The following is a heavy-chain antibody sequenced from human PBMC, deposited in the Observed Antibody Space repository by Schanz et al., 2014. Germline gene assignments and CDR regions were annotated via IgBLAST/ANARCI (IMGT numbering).Heavy chain of an antibody. J-gene: IGHJ4*02. CDR3: ARPRFDDGEVDY. Sequence: ECGGGVVQPGTSLILSCSVSGFSLNTYGIPWFLQPAGKGLEWVAVIWNNGVTKYYADSVRGRFTISRDRFQNTLYLRMSSLRAEDTAVYYCARPRFDDGEVDYWGQGTLVTVSS. D-gene: IGHD4-17*01. CDR1: GFSLNTYG. V-gene: IGHV3-33*01. CDR2: IWNNGVTK.